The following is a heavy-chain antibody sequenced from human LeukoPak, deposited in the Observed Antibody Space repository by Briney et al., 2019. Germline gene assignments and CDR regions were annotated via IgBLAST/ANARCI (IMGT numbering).Heavy chain of an antibody. D-gene: IGHD3-3*01. V-gene: IGHV4-34*01. Sequence: PSETLSLTCAVYGGSFSGYYWSWIRQPPGKELEWIGEINHSGSTNYNPSLKSRVTISVDTSKNQFSLKLSSVTAADTAVYYCARGRITIFGVVYMDVWGKGTTVTVSS. CDR3: ARGRITIFGVVYMDV. CDR2: INHSGST. J-gene: IGHJ6*03. CDR1: GGSFSGYY.